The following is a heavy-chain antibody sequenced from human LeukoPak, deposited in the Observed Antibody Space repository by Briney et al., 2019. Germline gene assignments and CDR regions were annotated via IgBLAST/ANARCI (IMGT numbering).Heavy chain of an antibody. CDR1: GFTFSSYS. V-gene: IGHV3-48*04. Sequence: GGSLRLSCAASGFTFSSYSMNWVRRAPGKGLEWVSYITSSSSTMYYADSVKGRFTISRDNAKNSLYLQMNSLRAEDTAVYYCARGYLSSYYYGAFDIWGLGTLVTVSS. J-gene: IGHJ3*02. CDR2: ITSSSSTM. D-gene: IGHD3-22*01. CDR3: ARGYLSSYYYGAFDI.